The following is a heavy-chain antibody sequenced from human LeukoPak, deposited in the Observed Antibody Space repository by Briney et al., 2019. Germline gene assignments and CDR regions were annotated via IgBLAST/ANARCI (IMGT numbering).Heavy chain of an antibody. J-gene: IGHJ5*02. CDR2: INHSGST. CDR1: GGSFSGYY. V-gene: IGHV4-34*01. Sequence: PSETLSLTCVVYGGSFSGYYWSWIRQPPGKGLEWIGEINHSGSTNYNPSLKSRVTISVDTSKNQFSLKLSSVTAADTAVYYCARGYRLLEWFHTKKRPILFDPWGQGTLVTVSS. D-gene: IGHD3-3*01. CDR3: ARGYRLLEWFHTKKRPILFDP.